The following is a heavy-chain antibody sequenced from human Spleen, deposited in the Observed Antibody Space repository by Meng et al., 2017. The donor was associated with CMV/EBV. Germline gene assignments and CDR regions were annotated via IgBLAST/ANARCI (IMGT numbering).Heavy chain of an antibody. V-gene: IGHV3-53*01. Sequence: GESLKISCAASGFTVSSNYMSWVRQAPGKGLEWVSVIYSGGSTYYAASVKGRITISRDNAKNSVYLQMHSLRAADTAVYYCARDFNPYCTDANCWDGYYYGMDVWGQGTTVTVSS. CDR1: GFTVSSNY. J-gene: IGHJ6*02. D-gene: IGHD2-8*01. CDR2: IYSGGST. CDR3: ARDFNPYCTDANCWDGYYYGMDV.